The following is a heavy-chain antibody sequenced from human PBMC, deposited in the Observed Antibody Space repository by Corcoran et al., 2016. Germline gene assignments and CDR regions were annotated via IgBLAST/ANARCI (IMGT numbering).Heavy chain of an antibody. J-gene: IGHJ6*02. CDR2: IIPIFGTA. CDR1: GGTFSSYA. D-gene: IGHD2-15*01. V-gene: IGHV1-69*01. Sequence: QVQLVQSGAEVKKPGYSVKVSCKASGGTFSSYAINWVRQAPGQGLEWMGGIIPIFGTANYAQKFQGRVTITADESTSTAYMELSSLRSEDTAVYYSARDRACGGGSCYYYYGMDVWGQGTTVTVSS. CDR3: ARDRACGGGSCYYYYGMDV.